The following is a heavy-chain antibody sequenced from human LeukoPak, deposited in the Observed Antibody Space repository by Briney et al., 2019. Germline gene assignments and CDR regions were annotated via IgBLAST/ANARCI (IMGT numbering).Heavy chain of an antibody. CDR3: ARVVPAAVPYYYYGMDV. CDR1: GGSFSGYY. V-gene: IGHV4-34*01. CDR2: INHSGST. D-gene: IGHD2-2*02. J-gene: IGHJ6*02. Sequence: PSETLSLTCAVYGGSFSGYYWSWIRQPPGKGLEWIGEINHSGSTNYNPSLKSRVTISVDTSKNQCSLKLSSVTAADTAVYYCARVVPAAVPYYYYGMDVWGQGTTVTVSS.